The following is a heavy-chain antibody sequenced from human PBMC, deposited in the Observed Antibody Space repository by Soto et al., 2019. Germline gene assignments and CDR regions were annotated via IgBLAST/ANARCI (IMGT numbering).Heavy chain of an antibody. D-gene: IGHD2-2*01. CDR3: AGQGSTSSTCGY. J-gene: IGHJ4*02. CDR1: GNSLISINW. V-gene: IGHV4-4*01. Sequence: PSETLSLPCVISGNSLISINWWTCVRQLPGQVLEWIGELHHDGPTYYTPSLRGRVTISLDKSKSRLSLMLSSVTPADMAFYCSAGQGSTSSTCGYWSRGT. CDR2: LHHDGPT.